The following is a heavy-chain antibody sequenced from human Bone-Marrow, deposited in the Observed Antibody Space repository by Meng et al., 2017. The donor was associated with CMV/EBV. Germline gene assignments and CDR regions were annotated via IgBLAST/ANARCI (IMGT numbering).Heavy chain of an antibody. J-gene: IGHJ4*02. CDR3: LPAVASY. D-gene: IGHD2-2*01. CDR2: IRYDGSNK. V-gene: IGHV3-30*02. CDR1: GFTFSSYG. Sequence: GGSLRLSCAASGFTFSSYGMHWVRQAPGKGLEWVAFIRYDGSNKYYADSVKGRFTTSRDNSKNTLYLQMNSLRAEDTAVYYCLPAVASYWGQGTLVTVSS.